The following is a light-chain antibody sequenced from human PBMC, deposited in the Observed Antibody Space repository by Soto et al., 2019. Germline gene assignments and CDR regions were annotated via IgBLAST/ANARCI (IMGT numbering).Light chain of an antibody. Sequence: EIVMTQSPATLSVSPGERATLSCRASQSVSRNLACYQQKPGQAPRLLIYGASTRATGIPARFSGSGSGTECTITIGSLYPEDFAVCYGHQYNNCPLTFGPGTKVFIK. CDR3: HQYNNCPLT. J-gene: IGKJ3*01. CDR1: QSVSRN. CDR2: GAS. V-gene: IGKV3-15*01.